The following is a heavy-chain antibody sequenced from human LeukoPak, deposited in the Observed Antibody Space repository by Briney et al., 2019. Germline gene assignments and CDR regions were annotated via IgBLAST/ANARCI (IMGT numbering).Heavy chain of an antibody. CDR3: HPYCTNGVCSTGY. V-gene: IGHV1-2*06. J-gene: IGHJ4*02. CDR1: RHTSTPNH. Sequence: ASVKVSCNASRHTSTPNHTHPTQHTPEQTPKRNRPTNPNSHGTNYAQKSQGRVTMTRDTSISTAYMELSRLRSDDTAVYYCHPYCTNGVCSTGYWGQGTLVTVSS. CDR2: TNPNSHGT. D-gene: IGHD2-8*01.